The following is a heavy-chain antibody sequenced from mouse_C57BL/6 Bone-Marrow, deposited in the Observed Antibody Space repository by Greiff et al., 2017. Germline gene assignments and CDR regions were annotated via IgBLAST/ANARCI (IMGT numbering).Heavy chain of an antibody. Sequence: VQLQQPGAELVRPGTSVKLSCKASGYTFTSYWMHWVKQRPGQGLEWIGVIDPSDSYTNYTQKFKGKATLTVDTSSSTAYMQLSSLTSEDSAVYYCARGCYGSSYDYFDYWGQGTTLTVSS. CDR3: ARGCYGSSYDYFDY. CDR1: GYTFTSYW. V-gene: IGHV1-59*01. D-gene: IGHD1-1*01. J-gene: IGHJ2*01. CDR2: IDPSDSYT.